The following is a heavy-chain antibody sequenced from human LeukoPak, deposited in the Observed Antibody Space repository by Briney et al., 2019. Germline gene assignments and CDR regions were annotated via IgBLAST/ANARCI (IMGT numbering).Heavy chain of an antibody. CDR1: GFTFSSYA. Sequence: GGSVRLSCADSGFTFSSYAMSWVRQAPGKGLEWVSAISGSGGSTYYADSVKGRFTISRDNSKNTLYLQMNSLRAEDTAVYYCAKAVSYGSEDYWGQGTLVTVSS. CDR3: AKAVSYGSEDY. D-gene: IGHD5-18*01. V-gene: IGHV3-23*01. CDR2: ISGSGGST. J-gene: IGHJ4*02.